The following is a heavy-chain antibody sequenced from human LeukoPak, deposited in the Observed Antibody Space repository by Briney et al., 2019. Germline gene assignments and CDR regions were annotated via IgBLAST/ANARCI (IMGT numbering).Heavy chain of an antibody. CDR3: ARGGFLRFLEWLLYGWFDP. CDR2: INPNSGGT. V-gene: IGHV1-2*02. D-gene: IGHD3-3*01. Sequence: GASVKVSCKASGYTFTGYYMHWVRQAPGQGLEWMGWINPNSGGTNYAQKFQGRVTMTRDTSISTAYMELSRLRSDDTAVYYCARGGFLRFLEWLLYGWFDPWGQGTLVTVSS. J-gene: IGHJ5*02. CDR1: GYTFTGYY.